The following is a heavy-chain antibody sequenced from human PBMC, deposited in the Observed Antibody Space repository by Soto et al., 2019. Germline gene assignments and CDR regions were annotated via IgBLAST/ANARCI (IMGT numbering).Heavy chain of an antibody. CDR1: GGSISSVSYY. D-gene: IGHD6-13*01. V-gene: IGHV4-39*01. J-gene: IGHJ5*02. CDR2: MYHGGTT. CDR3: ARRGVRAAPMYWLDX. Sequence: PSETLSLTCSVSGGSISSVSYYWGWIRQTPGRGLEWIASMYHGGTTYSNPSLRSRVTISVDTSKNQFSLRLPSVTAADAAVYYCARRGVRAAPMYWLDXWGQGTRATVSX.